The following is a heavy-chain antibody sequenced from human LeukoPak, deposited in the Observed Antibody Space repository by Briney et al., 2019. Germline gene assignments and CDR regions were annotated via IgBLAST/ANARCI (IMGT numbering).Heavy chain of an antibody. D-gene: IGHD2-2*01. J-gene: IGHJ4*02. Sequence: GRSLRLSCAASGFTFSSYGMHWVRQAPGKGLEWVAVIWYDGSNKYYADSVKGRFTISRDNSKNTLYLQMNSLRAEDTAVYYCARDSAGRHSTWRTHIVVVPAADYWGQGTLVTVSS. CDR2: IWYDGSNK. V-gene: IGHV3-33*01. CDR3: ARDSAGRHSTWRTHIVVVPAADY. CDR1: GFTFSSYG.